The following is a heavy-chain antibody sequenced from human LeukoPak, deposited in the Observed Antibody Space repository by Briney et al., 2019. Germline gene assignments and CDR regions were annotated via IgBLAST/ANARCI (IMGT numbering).Heavy chain of an antibody. J-gene: IGHJ4*02. CDR2: FDPEDGET. CDR1: GYTLTELS. CDR3: ATDLVGSSGYSDY. D-gene: IGHD3-22*01. Sequence: ASVKVSCKVSGYTLTELSMHWVRQAPGRGLEWMGGFDPEDGETIYAQKFQGRVTMTEDTSTDTAYMELSSLRSEDTAVYFCATDLVGSSGYSDYWGQGTLVTVSS. V-gene: IGHV1-24*01.